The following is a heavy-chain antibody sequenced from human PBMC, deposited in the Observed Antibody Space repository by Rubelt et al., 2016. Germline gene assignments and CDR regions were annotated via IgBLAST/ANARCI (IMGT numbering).Heavy chain of an antibody. V-gene: IGHV4-34*01. D-gene: IGHD3-22*01. J-gene: IGHJ4*02. CDR2: IHQFGST. CDR3: ARQYYESSGYFQRYFDH. CDR1: GGSFSSYY. Sequence: QVQLQQWGAGLLKPSETLSLTCAVYGGSFSSYYWNWIRQPPGKGLEWIGEIHQFGSTNYNPSLKSRVIISVDTSTNPFSLKLASVTAADTAVYYCARQYYESSGYFQRYFDHWGQGTLVTVSS.